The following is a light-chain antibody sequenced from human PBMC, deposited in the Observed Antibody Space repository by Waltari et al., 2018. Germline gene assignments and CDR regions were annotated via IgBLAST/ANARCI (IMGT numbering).Light chain of an antibody. CDR2: WAS. V-gene: IGKV4-1*01. Sequence: DIVMTQSPDSLAVSLGERATIHCKPSQSVLYTSKNKNYLAWYQQKPGQPPKLLIYWASTRESGVPDRFSGSGSGTDFTLTISSLQAEDVAVYYCQQYYSTPLTFGGGTKVEIK. CDR3: QQYYSTPLT. CDR1: QSVLYTSKNKNY. J-gene: IGKJ4*01.